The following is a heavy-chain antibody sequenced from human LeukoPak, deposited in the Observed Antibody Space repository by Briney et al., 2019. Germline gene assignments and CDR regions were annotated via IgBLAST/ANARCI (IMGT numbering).Heavy chain of an antibody. CDR1: GYTFTGQY. CDR3: ASRSASGDWFLHY. CDR2: INPHSGDT. D-gene: IGHD3-10*01. Sequence: ASVKVSCKASGYTFTGQYRHWVRQAPRQGLEWMGWINPHSGDTHYAQKFQGRVTMTTDTSISTVHMELSSLTSDDTAVYYCASRSASGDWFLHYWGQGTLVTVSS. V-gene: IGHV1-2*02. J-gene: IGHJ4*02.